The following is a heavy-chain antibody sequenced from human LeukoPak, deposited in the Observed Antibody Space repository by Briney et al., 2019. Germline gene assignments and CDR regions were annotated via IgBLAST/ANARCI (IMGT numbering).Heavy chain of an antibody. Sequence: SQTLSLTCTVSGGSISSGDYYCSWIRQPPVKGLEWIGYIYYSGSTYYNPSLKSPVTISVDTSKKQFSLKLSSVSAADTAVYYCARSLYGDYGYFQQWGQGTLVTVCS. CDR3: ARSLYGDYGYFQQ. D-gene: IGHD4-17*01. J-gene: IGHJ1*01. CDR2: IYYSGST. V-gene: IGHV4-30-4*01. CDR1: GGSISSGDYY.